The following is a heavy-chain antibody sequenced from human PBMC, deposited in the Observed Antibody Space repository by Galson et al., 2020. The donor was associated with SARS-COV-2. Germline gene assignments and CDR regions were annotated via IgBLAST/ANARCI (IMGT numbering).Heavy chain of an antibody. V-gene: IGHV1-18*04. CDR1: GYTFTSYG. J-gene: IGHJ6*02. Sequence: ASVKVSCKTSGYTFTSYGVSWVRQAPGQGLEWMGWISAYNGNTNSAQKLQGRVTMTTDTSTSTAYMELRSLRSDDTAVYYCARGEFAAAGDYYYNYGMDVWGQGTTVTVSS. CDR2: ISAYNGNT. D-gene: IGHD6-13*01. CDR3: ARGEFAAAGDYYYNYGMDV.